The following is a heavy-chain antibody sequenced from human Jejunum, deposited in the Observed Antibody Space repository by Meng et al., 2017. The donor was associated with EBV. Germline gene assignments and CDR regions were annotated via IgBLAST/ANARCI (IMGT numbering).Heavy chain of an antibody. CDR2: MNPNSGRT. CDR1: GYNFTSYD. CDR3: TRGISAYSWQWVANFDY. J-gene: IGHJ4*02. V-gene: IGHV1-8*01. D-gene: IGHD6-19*01. Sequence: QVQLVQSGAEVKKPGASVRVSCKASGYNFTSYDINWVRQATGQGLEWMGWMNPNSGRTGYAQKFQGRVTMTRNTPITTAYMDLSNLKSEDTAVYFCTRGISAYSWQWVANFDYWGQGTLINVSS.